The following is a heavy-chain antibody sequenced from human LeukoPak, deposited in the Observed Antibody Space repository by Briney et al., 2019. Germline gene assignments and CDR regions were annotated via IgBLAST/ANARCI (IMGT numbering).Heavy chain of an antibody. CDR1: GFTFSSYS. D-gene: IGHD6-13*01. V-gene: IGHV3-21*04. J-gene: IGHJ4*02. Sequence: NPGGSLRLSCAASGFTFSSYSMNCVRQAPGKGLEWVSSISGSSSYMYYADSVKGRFTISRDNAKNSLYLQMNSLRVEDTALYFCAKRGYDSSTWHGLDYWGQGTLVTLSS. CDR3: AKRGYDSSTWHGLDY. CDR2: ISGSSSYM.